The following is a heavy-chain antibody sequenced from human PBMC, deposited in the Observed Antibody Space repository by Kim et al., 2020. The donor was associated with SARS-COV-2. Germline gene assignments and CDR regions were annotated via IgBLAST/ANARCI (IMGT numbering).Heavy chain of an antibody. CDR1: GFTFSSYG. Sequence: GGSLRLSCAASGFTFSSYGMHWVRQAPGKGLEWVAVIWYDGSNKYYADSVKGRFTISRDNSKNTLYLQMNSLRAEDTAVYYCARNLGADAFDIWGQGTMVTVSS. J-gene: IGHJ3*02. CDR2: IWYDGSNK. CDR3: ARNLGADAFDI. V-gene: IGHV3-33*01. D-gene: IGHD1-26*01.